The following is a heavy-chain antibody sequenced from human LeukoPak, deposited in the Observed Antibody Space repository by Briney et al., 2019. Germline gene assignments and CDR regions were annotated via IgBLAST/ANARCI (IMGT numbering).Heavy chain of an antibody. Sequence: SETLSLTCTVSGGSISSYYWSWIRQPPGKGLEWIGYIYYSGSTNYNPSLKSRVTISVDTPKNQFSLKLSSVTAADTAVYYCARAHYAISTAACDIWGQGTMVTVSS. CDR1: GGSISSYY. J-gene: IGHJ3*02. CDR2: IYYSGST. V-gene: IGHV4-59*01. D-gene: IGHD3-16*01. CDR3: ARAHYAISTAACDI.